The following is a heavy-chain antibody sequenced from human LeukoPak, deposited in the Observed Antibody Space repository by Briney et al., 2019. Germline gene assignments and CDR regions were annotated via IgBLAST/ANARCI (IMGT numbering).Heavy chain of an antibody. J-gene: IGHJ4*02. CDR1: GFTFSNYG. CDR3: AKAVIVVFLFDY. V-gene: IGHV3-23*01. D-gene: IGHD3-16*02. CDR2: ITGSGGNT. Sequence: GGSLRLSCAASGFTFSNYGMNWVRQAPGKGLEWVSGITGSGGNTYYADSVKGRFTISRDNSKNTVYLQMKSLRAEDTAVYYCAKAVIVVFLFDYWGQGTLVTVSS.